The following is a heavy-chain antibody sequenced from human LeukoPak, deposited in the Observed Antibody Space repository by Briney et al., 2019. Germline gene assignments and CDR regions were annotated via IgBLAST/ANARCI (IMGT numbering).Heavy chain of an antibody. J-gene: IGHJ4*02. V-gene: IGHV3-9*01. CDR3: AKDQDSGSYFGY. CDR2: ISWNSGSI. D-gene: IGHD1-26*01. CDR1: GFTFSSYA. Sequence: GGSLRLSCAASGFTFSSYAMSWVRHAPGKGLEWVSGISWNSGSIGYADSVKGRFTISRDNAKNSLYLQMNSLRAEDTALYYCAKDQDSGSYFGYWGQGTLVTVSS.